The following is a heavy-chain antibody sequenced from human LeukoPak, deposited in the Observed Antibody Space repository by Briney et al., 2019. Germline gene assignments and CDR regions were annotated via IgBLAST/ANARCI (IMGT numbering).Heavy chain of an antibody. J-gene: IGHJ4*02. CDR2: INWNGGDT. Sequence: PGGSLRLSCAASGFTFNDFGLSWVRQAPGKGLEWVSGINWNGGDTGYADSVKGRFTISRDNAKNSLYLQMDSLRVEDTALYYCARDGRTGWYSDYWGQGTLVTVSS. D-gene: IGHD3/OR15-3a*01. CDR3: ARDGRTGWYSDY. CDR1: GFTFNDFG. V-gene: IGHV3-20*04.